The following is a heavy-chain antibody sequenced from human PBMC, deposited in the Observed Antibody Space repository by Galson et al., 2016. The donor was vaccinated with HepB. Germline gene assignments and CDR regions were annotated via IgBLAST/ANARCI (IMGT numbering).Heavy chain of an antibody. D-gene: IGHD6-13*01. CDR1: GFTFSSYA. V-gene: IGHV3-64*02. Sequence: SLRLSCAASGFTFSSYAMHWVRQAPGKELEYVSAISSNGGTTYYADSVKGRFTISRDNSKNTLYLQMGSLRAEDMAVYYCARWGTSSWYDYWGQGTLVTVSS. CDR3: ARWGTSSWYDY. J-gene: IGHJ4*02. CDR2: ISSNGGTT.